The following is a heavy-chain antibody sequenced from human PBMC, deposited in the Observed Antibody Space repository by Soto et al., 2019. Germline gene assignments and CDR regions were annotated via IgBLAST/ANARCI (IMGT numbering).Heavy chain of an antibody. Sequence: QVQLVQSGAEVKKPGASVKVSCKASGYTFTSYGISWVRQAPGQGLEWMGWISAYNGNTNYAQKLQGRVTMTTDTSTNPAYMELRGLRSDYSAVYYGARDWETTVTTQGDYWGQGTLVTVTS. CDR3: ARDWETTVTTQGDY. J-gene: IGHJ4*02. CDR1: GYTFTSYG. D-gene: IGHD4-17*01. V-gene: IGHV1-18*01. CDR2: ISAYNGNT.